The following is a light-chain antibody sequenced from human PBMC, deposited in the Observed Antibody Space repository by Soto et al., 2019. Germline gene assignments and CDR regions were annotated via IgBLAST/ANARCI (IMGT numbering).Light chain of an antibody. V-gene: IGKV1-33*01. CDR1: QDISNY. Sequence: DIQMTQSPSSLSSSAGDRVTITCQASQDISNYLNWYQQKPGKAPTLLIYDASKLETGVPSRFSGSGSGTDFTFTISSLQPEDIATYYCQQYDNLPLTFGGGTKVEIK. J-gene: IGKJ4*01. CDR2: DAS. CDR3: QQYDNLPLT.